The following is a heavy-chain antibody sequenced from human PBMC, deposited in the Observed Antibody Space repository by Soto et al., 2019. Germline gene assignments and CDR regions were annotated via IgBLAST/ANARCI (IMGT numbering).Heavy chain of an antibody. Sequence: SRRLSCAASGFRFSISPMHWVRQAPGKGPEWVALISYDGTNKFYADSVKGRFTISRDNSKSTLYLHVDSLRPEDAAVYYCARDPKTTGGQHWAFNYFDSWGQGTLVTVSS. CDR2: ISYDGTNK. CDR3: ARDPKTTGGQHWAFNYFDS. D-gene: IGHD2-8*02. V-gene: IGHV3-30-3*01. CDR1: GFRFSISP. J-gene: IGHJ4*02.